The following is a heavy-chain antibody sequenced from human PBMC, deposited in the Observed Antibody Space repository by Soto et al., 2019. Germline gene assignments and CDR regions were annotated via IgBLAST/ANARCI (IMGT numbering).Heavy chain of an antibody. CDR1: GFTFDDYA. CDR2: ISWDGGST. CDR3: ATLTSDV. D-gene: IGHD3-9*01. V-gene: IGHV3-43D*04. Sequence: TGGSLRLSCAASGFTFDDYAMHWVRQAPGKGLEWVSLISWDGGSTYYADSVKGRFTISRDNSKNSLYLQMNSLRAEDTALYYCATLTSDVWGQGTTVTVSS. J-gene: IGHJ6*02.